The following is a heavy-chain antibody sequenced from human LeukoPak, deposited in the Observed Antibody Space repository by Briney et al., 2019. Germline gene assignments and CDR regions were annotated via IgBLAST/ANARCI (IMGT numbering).Heavy chain of an antibody. V-gene: IGHV4-34*01. CDR2: DNHSGST. J-gene: IGHJ3*02. CDR1: GGSFSGYY. CDR3: ARGRPDAFDI. Sequence: PPETLSLTCAVYGGSFSGYYWSWIRQPPGKGLEWIGEDNHSGSTNYNPSLKSRVTISVDTSKNQFSLKLSSVTAADTAVYYCARGRPDAFDIWGQGTMVTVPS.